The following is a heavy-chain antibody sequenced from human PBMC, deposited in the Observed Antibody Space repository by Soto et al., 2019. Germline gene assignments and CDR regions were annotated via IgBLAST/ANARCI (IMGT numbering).Heavy chain of an antibody. V-gene: IGHV3-74*01. Sequence: EVQLVESGGGLVQPGGSLRLSCVVSGLSFSTYWMHWVRQAPGKGPVWVSRIDTYGSTRSYADSVKGRFTISRDNAKNTLYLQMSSLGPEDTAVYYCATGGTDSRYYFDSWGQGTLVTVSS. D-gene: IGHD3-16*01. CDR2: IDTYGSTR. J-gene: IGHJ4*02. CDR1: GLSFSTYW. CDR3: ATGGTDSRYYFDS.